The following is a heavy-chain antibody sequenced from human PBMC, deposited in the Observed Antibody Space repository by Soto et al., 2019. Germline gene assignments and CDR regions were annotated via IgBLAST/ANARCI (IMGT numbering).Heavy chain of an antibody. CDR1: GYTFTSYY. V-gene: IGHV1-46*01. CDR2: INPSGGST. Sequence: ASVKVSCKSSGYTFTSYYMQWVRQAPGQGLEWMGIINPSGGSTSYAQKFQGRVTMTRDTSTSTVYMELSSLRSEDTAVYYCARLLAVAGSHYYGMDVWGQGTTVTVSS. CDR3: ARLLAVAGSHYYGMDV. J-gene: IGHJ6*02. D-gene: IGHD6-19*01.